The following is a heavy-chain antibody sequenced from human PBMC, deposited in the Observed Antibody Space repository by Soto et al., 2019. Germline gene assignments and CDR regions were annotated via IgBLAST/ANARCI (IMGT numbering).Heavy chain of an antibody. V-gene: IGHV3-48*03. CDR1: GFTFSSYE. J-gene: IGHJ6*02. Sequence: EVQLVESGGGLVQPGGSLRLSCAASGFTFSSYEMNWVRQAPGKGLEWVSYISSSGSTIYYADSVKGRFTISRDNAKNSLYLQMNSLRAEDTAVYYCARDMYYYDSSGYYGYYYYYGMDVWGQGTTVTVSS. CDR3: ARDMYYYDSSGYYGYYYYYGMDV. CDR2: ISSSGSTI. D-gene: IGHD3-22*01.